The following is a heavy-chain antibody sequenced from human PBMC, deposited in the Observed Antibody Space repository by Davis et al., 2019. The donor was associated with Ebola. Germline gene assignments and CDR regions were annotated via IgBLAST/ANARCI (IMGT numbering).Heavy chain of an antibody. CDR2: ISASGRTV. J-gene: IGHJ4*02. D-gene: IGHD5/OR15-5a*01. CDR3: AKDNGMSVTCVDF. Sequence: GGSLRLSCSAPGFTFNTNAMSWVRQAPGKGLEWVSTISASGRTVEYAASMKGRFTISRDNSKNTLYLEMDSLRADDTAVYYCAKDNGMSVTCVDFWGQGTLVTVSS. V-gene: IGHV3-23*01. CDR1: GFTFNTNA.